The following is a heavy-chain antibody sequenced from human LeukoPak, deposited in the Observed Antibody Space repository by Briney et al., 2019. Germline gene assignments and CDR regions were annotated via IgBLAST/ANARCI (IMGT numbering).Heavy chain of an antibody. J-gene: IGHJ4*02. CDR3: ARRFSSGWWTFDY. Sequence: SETLSLTCTVSGGSVSSGSYYWSWIRQPPGKGLEWIGYIYYSGSTNYNPSLKSRVTISVDTSKNQFSLKLSSVTAADTAVYYCARRFSSGWWTFDYWGQGTLVTVSS. CDR1: GGSVSSGSYY. CDR2: IYYSGST. V-gene: IGHV4-61*01. D-gene: IGHD6-19*01.